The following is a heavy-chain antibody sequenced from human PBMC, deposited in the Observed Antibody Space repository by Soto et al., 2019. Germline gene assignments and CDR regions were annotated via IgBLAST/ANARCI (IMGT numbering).Heavy chain of an antibody. V-gene: IGHV1-24*01. CDR2: FDPEESKT. J-gene: IGHJ5*02. CDR1: GYTLTAFS. Sequence: ASVKVSCKVSGYTLTAFSIQWVRQAPGKGLEWMGGFDPEESKTIYAQKFQGRVTMTEDISTDTAYMELRRLRSEDTAVYYCVIVTYAWWFDPWGQGTLVTVSS. CDR3: VIVTYAWWFDP. D-gene: IGHD4-17*01.